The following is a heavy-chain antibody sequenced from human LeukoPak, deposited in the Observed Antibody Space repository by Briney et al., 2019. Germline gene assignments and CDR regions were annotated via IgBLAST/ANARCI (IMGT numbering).Heavy chain of an antibody. CDR1: GYTLTELS. J-gene: IGHJ4*02. D-gene: IGHD3-10*01. Sequence: ASVKASCKVSGYTLTELSMHWVRQAPGKGLEWMGGFDPEDGETIYAQKFQGRVTMTGGTSTDTAYMELSSLRSEDTAVYYCATGSAGDFDYWGQGTLVTVSS. V-gene: IGHV1-24*01. CDR3: ATGSAGDFDY. CDR2: FDPEDGET.